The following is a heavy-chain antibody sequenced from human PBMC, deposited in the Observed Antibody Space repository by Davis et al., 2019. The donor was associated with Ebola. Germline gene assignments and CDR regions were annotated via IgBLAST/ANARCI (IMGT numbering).Heavy chain of an antibody. Sequence: ASVKVSCKVSGYTLTELSMHWVRQAPGKGLEWMGGFDPEDGETIYAQKFQGRVTMTEDTSTDTAYMELSSLRSEDTAVYYCARWYCSGGSCYTTRREYYGMDVWGQGTTVTVSS. CDR2: FDPEDGET. V-gene: IGHV1-24*01. CDR3: ARWYCSGGSCYTTRREYYGMDV. J-gene: IGHJ6*02. CDR1: GYTLTELS. D-gene: IGHD2-15*01.